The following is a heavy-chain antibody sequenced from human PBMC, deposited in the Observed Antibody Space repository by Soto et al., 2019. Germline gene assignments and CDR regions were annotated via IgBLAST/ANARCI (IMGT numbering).Heavy chain of an antibody. D-gene: IGHD3-16*01. CDR1: GDTFNNYI. Sequence: QVQLVQSGAEVKKPGSSVKVSCKASGDTFNNYIISWVRQAPGQGLEWMGGIIPFRGTADYVQKFQGRVTITADESTSTVFMELSCLRSEDMAVYYCANSPFEEGGIYYGFDVWGQGTTVTVSS. CDR3: ANSPFEEGGIYYGFDV. J-gene: IGHJ6*02. V-gene: IGHV1-69*16. CDR2: IIPFRGTA.